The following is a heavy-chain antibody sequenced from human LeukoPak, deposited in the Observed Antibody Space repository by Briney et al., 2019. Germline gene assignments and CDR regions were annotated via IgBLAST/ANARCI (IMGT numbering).Heavy chain of an antibody. CDR2: IKQDGSEE. J-gene: IGHJ3*02. D-gene: IGHD3-10*01. Sequence: PGGSLRLSCAASGFTFSSYWMSWVRQAPGKGLEWVANIKQDGSEEYYVDSVKGRFTISRDNAKNSLYLQMNSLRAEDTAVYYCARVFLVRGVTDAFDIWGQGTMVTVSS. CDR1: GFTFSSYW. CDR3: ARVFLVRGVTDAFDI. V-gene: IGHV3-7*05.